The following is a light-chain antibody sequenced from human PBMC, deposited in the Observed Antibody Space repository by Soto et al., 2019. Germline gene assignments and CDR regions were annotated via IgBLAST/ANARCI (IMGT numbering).Light chain of an antibody. CDR1: SSNIGSNY. CDR3: AAWDDSLSALYV. J-gene: IGLJ1*01. CDR2: RNN. V-gene: IGLV1-47*01. Sequence: SVLTQPPSASGTPGQRVTISCSGSSSNIGSNYVYWYQQLPGTAPKLLIYRNNQRPSGVPDRFSGSKSGTSASLAISGLRSEDEADYHCAAWDDSLSALYVFGTGTKVTVL.